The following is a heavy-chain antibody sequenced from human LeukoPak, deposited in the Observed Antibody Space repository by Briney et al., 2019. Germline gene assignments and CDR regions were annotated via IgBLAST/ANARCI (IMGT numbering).Heavy chain of an antibody. CDR3: ARGGILTGYTY. V-gene: IGHV3-74*01. CDR1: GFTFSSYW. Sequence: GGSLRLSCAASGFTFSSYWMHWVRQAPGKGLVWVSRINSDGSSTSYADSVKGRFTISRDNAKNTLYLQMNSLRAEDTAVYYCARGGILTGYTYWGQGTLVTVSS. J-gene: IGHJ4*02. CDR2: INSDGSST. D-gene: IGHD3-9*01.